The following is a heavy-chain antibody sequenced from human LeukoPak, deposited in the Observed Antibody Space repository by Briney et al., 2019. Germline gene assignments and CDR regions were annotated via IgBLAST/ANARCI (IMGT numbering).Heavy chain of an antibody. CDR2: ISSSSSYI. J-gene: IGHJ6*02. Sequence: PGGFLRLSCVASGFTFSSYSMNWVRQAPGQGLEWVSSISSSSSYIYYADSVKGRFTISRDNAKNSLYLQMNSLRAEDTAVYYCARAELELHDYYYYYGMDVWGQGTTVTVSS. CDR3: ARAELELHDYYYYYGMDV. V-gene: IGHV3-21*01. D-gene: IGHD1-7*01. CDR1: GFTFSSYS.